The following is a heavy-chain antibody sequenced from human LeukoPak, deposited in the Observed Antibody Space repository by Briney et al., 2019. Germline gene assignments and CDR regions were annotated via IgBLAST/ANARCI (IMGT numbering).Heavy chain of an antibody. CDR2: ISVGGTNT. Sequence: GGSLRLSCSASGFTFSNYAMHWVRQAPGNGLEYVSAISVGGTNTYYADSVKGRFTISRDNSKNALYLQMSSLRAEDAALYYCVKGGKYSSGRYEYWGQGTLVTVSS. CDR1: GFTFSNYA. D-gene: IGHD6-19*01. V-gene: IGHV3-64D*09. J-gene: IGHJ4*02. CDR3: VKGGKYSSGRYEY.